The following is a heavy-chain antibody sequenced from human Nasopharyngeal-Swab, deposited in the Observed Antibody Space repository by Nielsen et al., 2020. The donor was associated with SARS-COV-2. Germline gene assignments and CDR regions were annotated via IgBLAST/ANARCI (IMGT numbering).Heavy chain of an antibody. V-gene: IGHV3-64D*06. CDR1: GFTFSAYA. CDR3: VKDLRGDYAFDI. CDR2: INDYEDRL. Sequence: GESLKISCSASGFTFSAYAMHWVRQAPGKGLEYVSTINDYEDRLYYADSVKGRFTISRDNSKNTLYLQMSSLRAEDTAVYWCVKDLRGDYAFDIWGQGTKVNVSS. J-gene: IGHJ3*02. D-gene: IGHD3-16*01.